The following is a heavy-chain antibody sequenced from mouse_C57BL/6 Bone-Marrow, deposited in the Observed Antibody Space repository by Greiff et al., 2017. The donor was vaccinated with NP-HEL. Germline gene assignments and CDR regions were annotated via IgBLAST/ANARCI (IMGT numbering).Heavy chain of an antibody. CDR3: ARNYYGNAMDY. Sequence: EVKVVESGGGLVKPGGSLKLSCAASGFTFSDYDMHWVRQAPEKGLEWVAYISSGSSTIYYADIVKGRFTISRDNAKNTLFLQMTSLRSEDTAMYYCARNYYGNAMDYWGQGTSVTVSS. CDR1: GFTFSDYD. J-gene: IGHJ4*01. V-gene: IGHV5-17*01. CDR2: ISSGSSTI. D-gene: IGHD2-1*01.